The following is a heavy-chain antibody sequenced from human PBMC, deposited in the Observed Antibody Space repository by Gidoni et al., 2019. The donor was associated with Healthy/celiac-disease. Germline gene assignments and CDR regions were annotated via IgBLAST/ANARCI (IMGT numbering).Heavy chain of an antibody. CDR2: INHSGST. CDR1: GGSFSGYY. D-gene: IGHD3-16*02. CDR3: ARAPPYYDYVWGSYRSGNWFDP. J-gene: IGHJ5*02. V-gene: IGHV4-34*01. Sequence: QVQLQQWGAGLLKPSETLSLPCAVYGGSFSGYYWSWSRQPPGKGLEWIGEINHSGSTNYNPSLKSRVTISVDTSKNQFSLKLSSVTAADTAVYYCARAPPYYDYVWGSYRSGNWFDPWGQGTLVTVSS.